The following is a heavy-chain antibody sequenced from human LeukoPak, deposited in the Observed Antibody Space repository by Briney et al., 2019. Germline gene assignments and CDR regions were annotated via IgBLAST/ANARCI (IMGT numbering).Heavy chain of an antibody. CDR3: ARLDSSGHFDY. D-gene: IGHD6-19*01. CDR1: GGSISSGDYY. V-gene: IGHV4-30-4*08. Sequence: SETLSLTCTVSGGSISSGDYYWSWIRQSPGKGLEWIGYIYYSGTTYYNPSLKSRIAISVDTSKDQFSLKLSSVTAADTAVYYCARLDSSGHFDYWGQGTLVTVSS. CDR2: IYYSGTT. J-gene: IGHJ4*02.